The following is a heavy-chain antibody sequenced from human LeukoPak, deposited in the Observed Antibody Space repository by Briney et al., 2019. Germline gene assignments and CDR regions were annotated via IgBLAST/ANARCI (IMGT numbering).Heavy chain of an antibody. CDR3: AKHLGSHSFLFYYMDV. CDR1: EFTFSRFA. D-gene: IGHD2-21*01. CDR2: LSGSGGAT. Sequence: GGSLRLSCEAAEFTFSRFAMIWIRQPPGTGLEEGSTLSGSGGATYYADSVKGRFTTSRDNSKDTLYLQMDNLRADDTAVYYCAKHLGSHSFLFYYMDVWGKGTSVIVSS. J-gene: IGHJ6*03. V-gene: IGHV3-23*01.